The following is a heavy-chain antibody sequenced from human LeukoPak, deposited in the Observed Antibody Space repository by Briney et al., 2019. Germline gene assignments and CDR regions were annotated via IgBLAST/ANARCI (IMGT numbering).Heavy chain of an antibody. CDR1: GFTFTSHA. CDR2: ISASGGNT. V-gene: IGHV3-23*01. Sequence: LRLSCAASGFTFTSHAITWVRQAPGKGLEWVSGISASGGNTFYADAVKGRFTISRDNSKNTLYLQMNSLRADDTALYYCAKGGFNYPGYWGQGTLVTVSS. D-gene: IGHD5-18*01. J-gene: IGHJ4*02. CDR3: AKGGFNYPGY.